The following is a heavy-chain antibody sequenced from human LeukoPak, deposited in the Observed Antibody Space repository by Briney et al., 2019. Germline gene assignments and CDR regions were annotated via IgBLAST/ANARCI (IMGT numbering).Heavy chain of an antibody. CDR1: GFTFSSYA. CDR2: ISGSGGNT. Sequence: GGSLRLSCTTSGFTFSSYAMSWVRQAPAKGLEWVSTISGSGGNTYYADSVKGRFTISRDNSKNTLYLQMNSLRADDTAAYYCANYGGTYWYYFDYWGQGTLVIVSS. D-gene: IGHD1-26*01. V-gene: IGHV3-23*01. CDR3: ANYGGTYWYYFDY. J-gene: IGHJ4*02.